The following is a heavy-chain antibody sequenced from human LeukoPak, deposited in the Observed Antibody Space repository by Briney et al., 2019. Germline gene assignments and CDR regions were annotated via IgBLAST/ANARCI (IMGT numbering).Heavy chain of an antibody. D-gene: IGHD5-24*01. CDR3: ARGSSKGWLQLPDY. V-gene: IGHV3-21*01. Sequence: GGSLRLSCAASGFTFSSYSMNWVRQAPGKGLEWVSSISSSSSYIYYADSVKGRFTISRDNAKNSLYLQMNSLRAEDTAVYYCARGSSKGWLQLPDYRGQGTLVTVSS. J-gene: IGHJ4*02. CDR2: ISSSSSYI. CDR1: GFTFSSYS.